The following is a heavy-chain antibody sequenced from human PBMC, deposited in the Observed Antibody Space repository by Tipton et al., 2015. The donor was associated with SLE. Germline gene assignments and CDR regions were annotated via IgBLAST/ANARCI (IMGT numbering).Heavy chain of an antibody. CDR3: AREGILTGGFAP. J-gene: IGHJ5*02. Sequence: SLRLSCAASGFTFSIYAMHWVRQAPGKGLEWVAVISYDGSNQYYADSVKGRFTISRDNSKNTLYLQMNSLRAEDTAVYYCAREGILTGGFAPWCQVTLVTGSS. CDR2: ISYDGSNQ. V-gene: IGHV3-30*04. D-gene: IGHD3-9*01. CDR1: GFTFSIYA.